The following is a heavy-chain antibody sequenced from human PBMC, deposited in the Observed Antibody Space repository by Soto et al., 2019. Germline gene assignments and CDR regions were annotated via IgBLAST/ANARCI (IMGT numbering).Heavy chain of an antibody. Sequence: VGSLRLSCAASGFTFSDYYMSWIRQAPGKGLEWVSYISSSGSTIYYADSVKGRFTISRDNAKNSLYLQMNSLRAEDTAVYYCARAPNSSGWFYYFDYWGQGTLVTVSS. CDR2: ISSSGSTI. J-gene: IGHJ4*02. CDR3: ARAPNSSGWFYYFDY. V-gene: IGHV3-11*01. D-gene: IGHD6-19*01. CDR1: GFTFSDYY.